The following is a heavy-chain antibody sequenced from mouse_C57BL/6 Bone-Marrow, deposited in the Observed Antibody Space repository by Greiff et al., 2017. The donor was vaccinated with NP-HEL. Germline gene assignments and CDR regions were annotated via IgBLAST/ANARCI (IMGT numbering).Heavy chain of an antibody. CDR3: AREGAY. V-gene: IGHV1-81*01. CDR2: IYPRSGNT. J-gene: IGHJ3*01. CDR1: VYTFPRSC. Sequence: HVQLQQSGAELARPGASVKLSCTSSVYTFPRSCISFLQHRTGQGLDWIGEIYPRSGNTYYNEKFKGKATLTADKSSSTAYMELRSLTSEDSAVYFCAREGAYWGQGTLVTVSA.